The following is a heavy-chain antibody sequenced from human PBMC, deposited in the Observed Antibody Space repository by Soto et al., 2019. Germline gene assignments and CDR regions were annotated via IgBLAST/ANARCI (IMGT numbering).Heavy chain of an antibody. CDR1: GYTFINYG. CDR2: IGAYNGNR. D-gene: IGHD3-22*01. Sequence: QVQLVQSGGEVKKPGASVKVSCKASGYTFINYGLSWVRQAPGQGLEWIGWIGAYNGNRKFAQKFQGRVTMTTNTSTNTTYMELRSLRSDDTALYYCARGDHYDGSGNYPGDYWGQGTLFTVSS. CDR3: ARGDHYDGSGNYPGDY. J-gene: IGHJ4*02. V-gene: IGHV1-18*01.